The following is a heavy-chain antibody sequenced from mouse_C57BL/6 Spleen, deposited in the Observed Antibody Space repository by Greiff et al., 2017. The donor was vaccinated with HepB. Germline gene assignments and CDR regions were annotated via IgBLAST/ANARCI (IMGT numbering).Heavy chain of an antibody. CDR3: ARENTTVVATKYFDD. CDR2: ISYSSST. V-gene: IGHV3-1*01. CDR1: GYSITSGYD. Sequence: VQLQESGPGMVKPSQSLSLTCTVTGYSITSGYDWHWIRHFPGNKLEWMGYISYSSSTTNNPSLKSRISITHDTSKNHFFLKLNSVTTEDTATYYCARENTTVVATKYFDDWGTGTTGTVSS. D-gene: IGHD1-1*01. J-gene: IGHJ1*03.